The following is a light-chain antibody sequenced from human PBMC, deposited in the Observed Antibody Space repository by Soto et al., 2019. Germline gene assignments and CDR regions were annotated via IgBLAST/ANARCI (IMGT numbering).Light chain of an antibody. Sequence: QSALTQPASVSGSPGQSITISCTGTNIDVGTYNLVSWYQHHPGKAPKVMVYEGTKRPSGVSNRFSGSKSGNTASLTISGLQAEDEADYYCSSYAGGNNLVFGGGTKLTVL. V-gene: IGLV2-23*01. CDR3: SSYAGGNNLV. J-gene: IGLJ2*01. CDR2: EGT. CDR1: NIDVGTYNL.